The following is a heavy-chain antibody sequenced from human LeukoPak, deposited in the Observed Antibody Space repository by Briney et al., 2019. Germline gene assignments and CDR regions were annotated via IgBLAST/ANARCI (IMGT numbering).Heavy chain of an antibody. J-gene: IGHJ4*02. CDR3: AREPFPHYYDSSDRDY. Sequence: ASVKVSCKASGYTFTSYDINWVRQATGQGLEWMGWMNPNSGNTGYAQKFQGRVTMTRNTSTSTAYMELSSLRSEDTAVYYCAREPFPHYYDSSDRDYWGQGTQVTVSS. V-gene: IGHV1-8*01. D-gene: IGHD3-22*01. CDR2: MNPNSGNT. CDR1: GYTFTSYD.